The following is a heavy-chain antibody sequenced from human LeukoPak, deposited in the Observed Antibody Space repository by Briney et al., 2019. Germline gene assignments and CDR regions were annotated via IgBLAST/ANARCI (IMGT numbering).Heavy chain of an antibody. D-gene: IGHD3-9*01. Sequence: GGSLRLSCAASGFTFSSYSMNWVRQAPGKGLEWVSSISSSSSYIYYADSVKGRFTISRDNAKNSLYLQMNSLRAEDTAVYYCARDRNILTGLDYWGQGTLVTVSS. CDR3: ARDRNILTGLDY. CDR1: GFTFSSYS. CDR2: ISSSSSYI. J-gene: IGHJ4*02. V-gene: IGHV3-21*01.